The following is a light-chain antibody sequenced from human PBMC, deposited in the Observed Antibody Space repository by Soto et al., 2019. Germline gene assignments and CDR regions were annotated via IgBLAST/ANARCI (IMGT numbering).Light chain of an antibody. J-gene: IGKJ2*01. V-gene: IGKV3-20*01. Sequence: EIVLTQSPGTLSLSPGERATLSCRASQSVSSSYLAWYQQKPGQAPRLLIYGASSRATGIPDRFSGSGSGTDFTLTISRLEPEDSAVYYCQQYGSSPIFGQGTKLEIK. CDR2: GAS. CDR3: QQYGSSPI. CDR1: QSVSSSY.